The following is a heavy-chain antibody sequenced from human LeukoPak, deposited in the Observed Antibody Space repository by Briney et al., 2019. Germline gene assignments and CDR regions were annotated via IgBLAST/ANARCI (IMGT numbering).Heavy chain of an antibody. CDR3: ARDRYSYGYYYYYGMDV. V-gene: IGHV3-48*02. Sequence: GGSLRLSCAVSGFTFTSYWMSWVRQAPGKGLEWVSYISSSSSTIYYADSVKGRFTISRDNAKNSLYLQMNSLRDEDTAVYYCARDRYSYGYYYYYGMDVWGQGTTVTVSS. CDR1: GFTFTSYW. D-gene: IGHD5-18*01. J-gene: IGHJ6*02. CDR2: ISSSSSTI.